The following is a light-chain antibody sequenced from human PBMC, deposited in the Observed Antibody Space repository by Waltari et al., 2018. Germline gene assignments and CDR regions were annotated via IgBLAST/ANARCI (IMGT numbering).Light chain of an antibody. J-gene: IGLJ3*02. CDR1: SSDVGGYNY. V-gene: IGLV2-8*01. CDR3: SSYGGSNNLV. Sequence: QSALTQPPSASGSPGQSVTISCTGTSSDVGGYNYVSWYQQHPGKAPRGMSYEVSKRPSGVPDRFSGSKSGNTASLTVSGVQAEDEADYYCSSYGGSNNLVFGGGTKLTVL. CDR2: EVS.